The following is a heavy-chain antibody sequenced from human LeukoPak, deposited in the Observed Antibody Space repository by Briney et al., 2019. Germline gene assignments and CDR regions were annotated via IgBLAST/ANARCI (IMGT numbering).Heavy chain of an antibody. J-gene: IGHJ3*02. CDR3: AISLGEFMVRGVISAFDI. CDR2: IIPIFGTA. Sequence: ASVKVSYKASGGTFSSYAISWVRQAPGQGLEWMGGIIPIFGTANYAQKFQGRVTITADESTSTAYMELSSLRSEDTAVYYCAISLGEFMVRGVISAFDIWGQGTMVTVSS. V-gene: IGHV1-69*13. CDR1: GGTFSSYA. D-gene: IGHD3-10*01.